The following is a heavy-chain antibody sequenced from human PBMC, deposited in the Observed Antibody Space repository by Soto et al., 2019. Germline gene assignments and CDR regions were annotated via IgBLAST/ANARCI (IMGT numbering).Heavy chain of an antibody. Sequence: SETLSLTCAVSGGSFTSNNWWTWVRQPPGQGLEWIGEIYRTGSTNYNPSLKSRVTISLDKSENQFPLKVTSLTAADTAVYYCASRDPGTSVDYWGQGTLVTVSS. CDR3: ASRDPGTSVDY. CDR2: IYRTGST. J-gene: IGHJ4*02. CDR1: GGSFTSNNW. D-gene: IGHD1-7*01. V-gene: IGHV4-4*02.